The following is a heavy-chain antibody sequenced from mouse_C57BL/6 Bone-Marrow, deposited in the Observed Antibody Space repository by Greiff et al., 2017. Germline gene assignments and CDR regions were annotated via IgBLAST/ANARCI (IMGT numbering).Heavy chain of an antibody. CDR1: GFSLPSHA. V-gene: IGHV2-9-1*01. CDR2: IWTGGGT. D-gene: IGHD1-1*01. CDR3: ARDYYGSSYWYFDV. Sequence: QVQLKESGPGLVAPSQSLSITCTVSGFSLPSHAISWVRQPPGKGLEWLGVIWTGGGTNYNSALKSRLSISKDNSKSQVFLKMNSLQTDDTARYYCARDYYGSSYWYFDVWGTGTTVTVPS. J-gene: IGHJ1*03.